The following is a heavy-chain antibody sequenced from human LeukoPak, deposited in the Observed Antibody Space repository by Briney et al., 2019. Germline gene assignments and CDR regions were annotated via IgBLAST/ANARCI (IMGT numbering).Heavy chain of an antibody. CDR3: ARRLLWFGEPT. CDR2: IKQDGSEK. Sequence: GGSLRLSCAASGFTFNHYWMTWVRQAPERGLEWVANIKQDGSEKYYVDSVKGRFTVSRDNAKNSVYLQMNSLRVEDTAVYYCARRLLWFGEPTWGTGTLVAVST. J-gene: IGHJ5*02. D-gene: IGHD3-10*01. V-gene: IGHV3-7*01. CDR1: GFTFNHYW.